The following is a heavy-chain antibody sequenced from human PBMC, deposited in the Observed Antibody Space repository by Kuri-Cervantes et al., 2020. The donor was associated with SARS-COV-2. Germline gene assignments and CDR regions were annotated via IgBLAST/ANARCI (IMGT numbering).Heavy chain of an antibody. J-gene: IGHJ6*03. CDR3: ARDRYSSSLFYYYYMDV. D-gene: IGHD6-6*01. CDR1: GGSFSGYY. V-gene: IGHV4-34*01. CDR2: INHSGST. Sequence: GSLRLSCAVYGGSFSGYYWSWIRQPPGKGLEWIGEINHSGSTNYNPSLKSRVTISVDTSKNQFSLKLSSATAADTAVYYCARDRYSSSLFYYYYMDVWGKGTTVTVSS.